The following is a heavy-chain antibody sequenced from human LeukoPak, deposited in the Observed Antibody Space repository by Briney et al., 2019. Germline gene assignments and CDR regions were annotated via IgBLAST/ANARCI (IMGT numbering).Heavy chain of an antibody. CDR2: ISAYNGNT. CDR3: ARGSIAVAKTAPYYYYGMDV. Sequence: PGASVKVSCKASGYTFTSYDISWVRQAPGQGLEWMGWISAYNGNTNYAQKLQGRVTMTTDTSTSTAYMELRSLRSDDTAVYYCARGSIAVAKTAPYYYYGMDVWGQGTTVTVSS. J-gene: IGHJ6*02. D-gene: IGHD6-19*01. V-gene: IGHV1-18*01. CDR1: GYTFTSYD.